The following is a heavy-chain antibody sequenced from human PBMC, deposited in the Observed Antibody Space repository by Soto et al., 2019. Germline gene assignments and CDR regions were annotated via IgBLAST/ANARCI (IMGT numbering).Heavy chain of an antibody. V-gene: IGHV4-59*02. CDR1: GDSVTSHY. J-gene: IGHJ4*02. CDR3: AKEGTSGLYYFDY. CDR2: MHYTGFS. Sequence: SETLSLTCSFSGDSVTSHYLTWIRQSPEKGLEWIGYMHYTGFSHYNPSLKSRLTISVDRSKNQFTLQLTSVTVADSAKYYCAKEGTSGLYYFDYWGQGTLVTVSS. D-gene: IGHD6-19*01.